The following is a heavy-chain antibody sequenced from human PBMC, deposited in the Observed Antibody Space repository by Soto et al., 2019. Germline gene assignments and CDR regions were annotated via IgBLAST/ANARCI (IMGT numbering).Heavy chain of an antibody. J-gene: IGHJ4*02. CDR3: ATQHPLDSSGWYN. Sequence: GESLKISCKASGYSFTSYWIAWVRQTPGKGLEWMGIINPGNSDTRYSPSFQGQVTISADRSISTAYLQLSSLKASDTAIYYCATQHPLDSSGWYNWGQGTLVTVS. CDR1: GYSFTSYW. CDR2: INPGNSDT. V-gene: IGHV5-51*01. D-gene: IGHD6-19*01.